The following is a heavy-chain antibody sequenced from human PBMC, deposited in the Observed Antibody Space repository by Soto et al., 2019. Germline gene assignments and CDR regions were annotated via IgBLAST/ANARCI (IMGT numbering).Heavy chain of an antibody. CDR2: ISAYNGNT. CDR1: GGTFSTYS. J-gene: IGHJ6*02. Sequence: ASVKVSCKASGGTFSTYSISWVRQAPGQGLEWMGWISAYNGNTNYAQKLQGRVTMTTDTSTSTAYMELRSLRSDDTAVYYCARVRAAAHYYYYGMDVWGQGTTVTVSS. CDR3: ARVRAAAHYYYYGMDV. D-gene: IGHD2-2*01. V-gene: IGHV1-18*01.